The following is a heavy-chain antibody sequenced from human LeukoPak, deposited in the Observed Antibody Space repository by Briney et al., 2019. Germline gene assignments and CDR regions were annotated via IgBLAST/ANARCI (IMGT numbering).Heavy chain of an antibody. CDR3: VRVVSGIVVERDY. J-gene: IGHJ4*02. CDR2: INPNSGGT. D-gene: IGHD3-22*01. V-gene: IGHV1-2*02. Sequence: ASVKVSCKASGYTFTGYYMHWVRQAPGQGLEWMGWINPNSGGTNYAQKFQGRVTMTRDTSISTAYMELSRLRSDDTAVYYCVRVVSGIVVERDYWGQGTLVTVSS. CDR1: GYTFTGYY.